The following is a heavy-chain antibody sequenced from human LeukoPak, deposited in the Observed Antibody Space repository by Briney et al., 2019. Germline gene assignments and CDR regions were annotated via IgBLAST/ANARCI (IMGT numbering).Heavy chain of an antibody. D-gene: IGHD3-22*01. J-gene: IGHJ4*02. CDR3: ARAANMIASNMHFGY. Sequence: PGGSLRLSCAASGFTFSSYAMHWVRQAPDKGLEWVAVISYDGSHQYYADSVKGRFTISRDNSKNTLYLQINSLRPEDTAVFYCARAANMIASNMHFGYWGQGALVTASS. V-gene: IGHV3-30*04. CDR2: ISYDGSHQ. CDR1: GFTFSSYA.